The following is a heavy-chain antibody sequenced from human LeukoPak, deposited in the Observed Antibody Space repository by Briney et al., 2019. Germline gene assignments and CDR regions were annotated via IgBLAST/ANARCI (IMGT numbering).Heavy chain of an antibody. Sequence: ASVKVSCKASGYTFTSYDINWVRQATGQGLEWMGWMNPNSGNTGYAQKFQGRVTITRNTSISTAYMELSSLRSEDTAVYYCARAEYSSSWYVPGVGYYYMDVWGKGTTVTVSS. J-gene: IGHJ6*03. D-gene: IGHD6-13*01. CDR1: GYTFTSYD. V-gene: IGHV1-8*03. CDR3: ARAEYSSSWYVPGVGYYYMDV. CDR2: MNPNSGNT.